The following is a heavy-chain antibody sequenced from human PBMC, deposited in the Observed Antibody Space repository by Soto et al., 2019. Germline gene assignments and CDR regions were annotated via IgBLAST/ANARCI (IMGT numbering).Heavy chain of an antibody. CDR1: GGSISSYY. D-gene: IGHD1-7*01. CDR2: IYYSGST. CDR3: ASRDPGTSVDY. V-gene: IGHV4-59*08. J-gene: IGHJ4*02. Sequence: PSETLALTCTVSGGSISSYYLSGIRQPPGKGLEWIGYIYYSGSTNYNPSLKSRVTISVDTSKNQFSLKLSSLTAAATAVSYCASRDPGTSVDYWGQGTLVTVSS.